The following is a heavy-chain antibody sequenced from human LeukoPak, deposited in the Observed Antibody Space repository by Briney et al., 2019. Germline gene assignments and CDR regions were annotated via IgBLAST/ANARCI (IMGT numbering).Heavy chain of an antibody. CDR2: IYYSGST. D-gene: IGHD2-2*01. J-gene: IGHJ4*02. V-gene: IGHV4-39*07. Sequence: PSETLSLTCTVSGGSISSSSYYWGWIRQPPGKGLEWIGSIYYSGSTYYNPSLKSRVTISIGTSKNQFSLKLSSVTAADTAMYYCASDIVVVPAAWGYFDCWGQGTLVTVSS. CDR3: ASDIVVVPAAWGYFDC. CDR1: GGSISSSSYY.